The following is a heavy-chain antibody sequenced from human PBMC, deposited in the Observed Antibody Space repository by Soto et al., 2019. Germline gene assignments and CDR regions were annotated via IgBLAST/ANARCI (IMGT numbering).Heavy chain of an antibody. Sequence: EVQLVESGGGLVQPGGSLRLSCAASGFTLSDHYLDWVRQAPGKGLEWVGRIRNRVKSFTTAYAASVRGRFTFSRDDSNNSLYLQRKSLKPDDTAGYYCAGASTADSTGYDYSGHGTLVPVSS. D-gene: IGHD4-4*01. CDR2: IRNRVKSFTT. J-gene: IGHJ4*01. CDR1: GFTLSDHY. V-gene: IGHV3-72*01. CDR3: AGASTADSTGYDY.